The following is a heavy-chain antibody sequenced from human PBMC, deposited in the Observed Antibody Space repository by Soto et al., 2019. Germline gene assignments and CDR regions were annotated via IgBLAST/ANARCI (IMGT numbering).Heavy chain of an antibody. J-gene: IGHJ6*03. CDR1: GASISGHY. V-gene: IGHV4-59*11. Sequence: QVQLQESGPGLVKPSETLSLTCTVSGASISGHYWGWFRQPPGKRPEWLGYMHYTGSTNYNPSLQSRVAISLDTSKNQYSLNLISVTAADTAVYYCARGVLYYYMDVWGKGTTVTVSS. D-gene: IGHD3-10*01. CDR2: MHYTGST. CDR3: ARGVLYYYMDV.